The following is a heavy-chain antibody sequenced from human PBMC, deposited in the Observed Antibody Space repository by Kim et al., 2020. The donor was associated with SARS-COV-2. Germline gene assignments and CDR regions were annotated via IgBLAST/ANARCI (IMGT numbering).Heavy chain of an antibody. CDR3: SRSRYYDTVWRSPECYYY. CDR2: IYYSGST. CDR1: GGSISSYY. Sequence: SETLSLTCTVSGGSISSYYWSWIRQPPGKGLEWIGYIYYSGSTNYNPSLKSRVTISVDTSKNQFSLKLISVTAADTTVYYCSRSRYYDTVWRSPECYYY. V-gene: IGHV4-59*13. J-gene: IGHJ6*01. D-gene: IGHD3-16*01.